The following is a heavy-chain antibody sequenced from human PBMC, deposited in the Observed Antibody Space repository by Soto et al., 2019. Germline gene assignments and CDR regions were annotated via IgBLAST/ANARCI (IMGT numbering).Heavy chain of an antibody. D-gene: IGHD2-2*01. CDR1: GYTFTSYY. J-gene: IGHJ4*02. CDR2: INPSGYGT. Sequence: ASLKVSCKASGYTFTSYYMHWVRQAPGQGLEWMGIINPSGYGTSYAQKFQGRVTMTRDTSTSTFYMELRSLRSDDTAVYFCARDGVVVPSALYYFDYWGQGTLVTVSS. V-gene: IGHV1-46*01. CDR3: ARDGVVVPSALYYFDY.